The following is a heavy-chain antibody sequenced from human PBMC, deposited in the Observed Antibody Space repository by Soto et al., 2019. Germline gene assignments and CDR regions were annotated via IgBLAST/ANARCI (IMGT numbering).Heavy chain of an antibody. CDR2: IYYSGST. V-gene: IGHV4-59*01. CDR3: ARDTSTRNYDILTGYLGYYYYGMDV. CDR1: GGSISSYY. D-gene: IGHD3-9*01. Sequence: SETLSLTCTVSGGSISSYYWSWIRQPPGKGLEWIGYIYYSGSTNYNPSLKRRVTISVYTSKNQFSLKLSSVTAAATAVYYCARDTSTRNYDILTGYLGYYYYGMDVWGQGTTVTVSS. J-gene: IGHJ6*02.